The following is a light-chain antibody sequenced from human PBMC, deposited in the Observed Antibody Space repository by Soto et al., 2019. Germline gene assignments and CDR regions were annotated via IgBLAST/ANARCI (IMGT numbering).Light chain of an antibody. CDR2: GNS. CDR1: SSNIGAGYD. Sequence: HSVLTQPPSVSGAPGQRVTISCTGSSSNIGAGYDVHWYQQLPGTAPKLLIYGNSNRPSGVPDRFSGSKSGTSASLAIPGLQAEDESYYYCQSYGSSLSVVFGGGTKLTVL. CDR3: QSYGSSLSVV. V-gene: IGLV1-40*01. J-gene: IGLJ2*01.